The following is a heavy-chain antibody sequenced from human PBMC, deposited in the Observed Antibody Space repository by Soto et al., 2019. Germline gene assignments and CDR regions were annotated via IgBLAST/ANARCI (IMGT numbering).Heavy chain of an antibody. CDR2: IYSGGST. J-gene: IGHJ3*02. V-gene: IGHV3-53*01. D-gene: IGHD4-17*01. CDR3: ARDQVYGGNRVAFDI. Sequence: PWGSLRLSCAASGFTVSSNYMSWVRQAPGKGLEWVSVIYSGGSTYYADSVKGRFTISRDNSKNTLYLQMNSLRAEDTALYYCARDQVYGGNRVAFDIWGQGTMVTVSS. CDR1: GFTVSSNY.